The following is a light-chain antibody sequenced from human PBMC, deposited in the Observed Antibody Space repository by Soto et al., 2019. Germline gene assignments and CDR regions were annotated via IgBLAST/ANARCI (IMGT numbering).Light chain of an antibody. CDR1: QSVSSSY. V-gene: IGKV3-20*01. J-gene: IGKJ2*01. Sequence: EIVLTQSPGTLSLSPGERATLSCRASQSVSSSYLAWYQQKPGQAPRLLIHDASSRATGIPDRFSGSGSGTDFTLTISRLEPEDFAVYYCQQYGRSPRTVGQGTKLEIK. CDR3: QQYGRSPRT. CDR2: DAS.